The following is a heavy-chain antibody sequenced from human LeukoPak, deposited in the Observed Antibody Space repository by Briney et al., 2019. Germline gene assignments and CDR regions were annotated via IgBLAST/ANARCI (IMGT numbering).Heavy chain of an antibody. J-gene: IGHJ6*02. CDR3: ANRRRASRGYGMDV. V-gene: IGHV1-69*13. CDR2: IIPIFGTA. D-gene: IGHD1-1*01. CDR1: GGTFSSYA. Sequence: ASVKVSCTASGGTFSSYAISWVRQAPGQGLEWMGGIIPIFGTANYAQKFQGRVTITADESTSTAYMELSSLRSEDTAVYYCANRRRASRGYGMDVWGQGITVTVSS.